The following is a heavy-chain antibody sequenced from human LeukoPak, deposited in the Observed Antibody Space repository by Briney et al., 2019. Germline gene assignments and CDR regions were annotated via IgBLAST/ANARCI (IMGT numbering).Heavy chain of an antibody. CDR1: GFTFSSYA. V-gene: IGHV3-23*01. CDR3: AKGRKRTTVTTFDY. J-gene: IGHJ4*02. Sequence: GGSLRLSCAASGFTFSSYAMSWVRQAPGKGLEWASAISGSGGSTYYADSVKGRFTISRDNSKNTLYLQMNSLRAEDTAVYYCAKGRKRTTVTTFDYWGQGTLVTVSS. D-gene: IGHD4-17*01. CDR2: ISGSGGST.